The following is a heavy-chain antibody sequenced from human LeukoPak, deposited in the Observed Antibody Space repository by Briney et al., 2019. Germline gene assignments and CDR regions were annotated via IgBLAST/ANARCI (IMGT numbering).Heavy chain of an antibody. D-gene: IGHD3-3*01. V-gene: IGHV3-7*01. CDR3: ATDRGWRTSGYYLYYFEY. J-gene: IGHJ4*02. Sequence: GGSLRLSCAASGFIFTNYFMSWVRQAPGKGLEWVASIKHDGSEKYYVDSVRGQFTISRDNTLNSLYLQMSSLRAEDTAVYYCATDRGWRTSGYYLYYFEYWGQGTLVTYSS. CDR2: IKHDGSEK. CDR1: GFIFTNYF.